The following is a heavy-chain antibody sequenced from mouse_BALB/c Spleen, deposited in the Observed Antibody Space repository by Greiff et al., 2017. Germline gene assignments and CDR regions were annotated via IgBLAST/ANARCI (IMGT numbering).Heavy chain of an antibody. J-gene: IGHJ4*01. CDR2: IYPGDGDT. Sequence: QGQLQQSGAELVRPGSSVKISCKASGYAFSSYWMNWVKQRPGQGLEWIGQIYPGDGDTNYNGKFKGKATLTADKSSSTAYMQLSSLTSEDSAVYFCARGVTTAYYYAMDYWGQGTSVTVSS. CDR3: ARGVTTAYYYAMDY. CDR1: GYAFSSYW. D-gene: IGHD2-3*01. V-gene: IGHV1-80*01.